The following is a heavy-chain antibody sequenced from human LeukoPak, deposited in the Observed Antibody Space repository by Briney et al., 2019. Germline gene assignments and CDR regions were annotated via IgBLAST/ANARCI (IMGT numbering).Heavy chain of an antibody. V-gene: IGHV4-31*03. J-gene: IGHJ5*02. CDR2: IYYSGST. D-gene: IGHD6-13*01. CDR3: ARVVWLGAAAGQLNWFDP. Sequence: PSETLSLTCTVSGGSISSGGYYWSWIRQHPGKGLEWIVYIYYSGSTYYNPSLKSRVTISVDTSKNQFSLKLSSVTAADTAVYYCARVVWLGAAAGQLNWFDPWGQGTLVTVSS. CDR1: GGSISSGGYY.